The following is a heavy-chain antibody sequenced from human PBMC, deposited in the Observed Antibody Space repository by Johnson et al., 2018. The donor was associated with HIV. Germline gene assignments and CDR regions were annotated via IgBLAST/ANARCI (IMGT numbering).Heavy chain of an antibody. CDR2: VTYDGSNK. J-gene: IGHJ3*01. Sequence: QVQLVESGGGVVQPGRSLRLSCAGSGFTFSSYPMHWVRQPPGKGLEWVAGVTYDGSNKYYADSVKGRFTISRDNSKTTLDLQMNSLRPEDTAVYYCAKEQGGFHLWGQGTPVSVSS. D-gene: IGHD2-15*01. CDR1: GFTFSSYP. CDR3: AKEQGGFHL. V-gene: IGHV3-30*04.